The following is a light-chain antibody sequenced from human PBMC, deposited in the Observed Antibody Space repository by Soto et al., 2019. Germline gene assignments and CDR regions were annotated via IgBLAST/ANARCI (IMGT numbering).Light chain of an antibody. CDR1: QSISSN. V-gene: IGKV3-15*01. CDR3: QQYKDWPPYT. Sequence: EKLMTQSQATLSFSPGERATLSCRASQSISSNVAWYQQKPGQAPRLLIYGASTRATGVPARFSGGGSGTEFTLTISSLQSEDFAVYFCQQYKDWPPYTFGQGTKLEIK. CDR2: GAS. J-gene: IGKJ2*01.